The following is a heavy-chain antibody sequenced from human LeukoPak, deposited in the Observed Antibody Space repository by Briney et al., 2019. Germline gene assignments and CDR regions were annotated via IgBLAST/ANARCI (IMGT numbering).Heavy chain of an antibody. CDR1: GGSISSYY. V-gene: IGHV4-34*01. J-gene: IGHJ6*02. Sequence: SETLSLTCTVSGGSISSYYWSWIRQPPGKGLEWIGEINHSGSTNYNPSLKSRVTISVDTSKNQFSLKLSSVTAADTAVYYCARGNLFRGYYGMDVWGQGTTVTVSS. CDR3: ARGNLFRGYYGMDV. CDR2: INHSGST.